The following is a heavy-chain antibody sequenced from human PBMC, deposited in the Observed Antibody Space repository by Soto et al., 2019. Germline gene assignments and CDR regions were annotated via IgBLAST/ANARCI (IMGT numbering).Heavy chain of an antibody. CDR2: IYYSGST. CDR3: ARIPLRFLVRSAFDI. J-gene: IGHJ3*02. Sequence: SETLSLTRTVSGGSISSGGYYWSWIRQHPGKGLEWIGYIYYSGSTYYNPSLKSRVTISVDTSKNQFSLKLSSVTAADTAVYYCARIPLRFLVRSAFDIWGQGTMVTVSS. D-gene: IGHD3-3*01. V-gene: IGHV4-31*03. CDR1: GGSISSGGYY.